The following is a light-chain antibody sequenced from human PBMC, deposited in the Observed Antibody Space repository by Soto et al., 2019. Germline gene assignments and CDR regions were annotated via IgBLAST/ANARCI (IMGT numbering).Light chain of an antibody. CDR3: QQYNSYLYT. J-gene: IGKJ2*01. V-gene: IGKV1-5*01. CDR2: DAS. Sequence: GDRVTITCRASQSISSWLAWYQQNPGKAPKLLIYDASSLESGVPSRFSGSGSGTEFTLTISSLQPDDFATYYCQQYNSYLYTFGQGTKLEIK. CDR1: QSISSW.